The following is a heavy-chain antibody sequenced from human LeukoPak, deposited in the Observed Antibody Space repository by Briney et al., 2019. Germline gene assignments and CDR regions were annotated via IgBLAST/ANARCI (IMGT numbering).Heavy chain of an antibody. Sequence: PSQTLSLTCAVSGGSISSGGYSWSWIRQPPGKGLEWIGYIYHSGSTYYNPSLKSRVTISVDRSKNQFSLKLSSVTAADTAVYYCARVRNWGRLDAFDIWGQGTMATVSS. D-gene: IGHD7-27*01. CDR3: ARVRNWGRLDAFDI. CDR2: IYHSGST. CDR1: GGSISSGGYS. J-gene: IGHJ3*02. V-gene: IGHV4-30-2*01.